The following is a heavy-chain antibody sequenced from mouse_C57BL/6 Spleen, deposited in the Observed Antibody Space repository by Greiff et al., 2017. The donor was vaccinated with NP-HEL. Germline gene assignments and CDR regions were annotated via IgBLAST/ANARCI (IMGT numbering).Heavy chain of an antibody. Sequence: EVQLQQSGTVLARPGASVKMSCKTSGYTFTSYWMHWVKQRPGQGLEWIGAIYPGNSDTSYNQKFKGKAKLTAVTSASTAYMELSSLTNEDSAVYYCTRFYGSSDEDAMDYWGQGTSVTVSS. CDR3: TRFYGSSDEDAMDY. CDR2: IYPGNSDT. CDR1: GYTFTSYW. J-gene: IGHJ4*01. V-gene: IGHV1-5*01. D-gene: IGHD1-1*01.